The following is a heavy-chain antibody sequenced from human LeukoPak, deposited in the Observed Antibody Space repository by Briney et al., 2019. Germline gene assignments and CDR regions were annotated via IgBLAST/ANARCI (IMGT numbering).Heavy chain of an antibody. CDR2: INPNSGGT. CDR1: GYTFTDYH. D-gene: IGHD3-10*01. Sequence: ASVKVSCKASGYTFTDYHIHWVRQAPGQGLEWMGWINPNSGGTKYAQKFQGRFTVTRDTSISTAYMELSSLRSDDTAVYYCAKGGSYYTSSWFDPWGQGTLVTVSS. V-gene: IGHV1-2*02. J-gene: IGHJ5*02. CDR3: AKGGSYYTSSWFDP.